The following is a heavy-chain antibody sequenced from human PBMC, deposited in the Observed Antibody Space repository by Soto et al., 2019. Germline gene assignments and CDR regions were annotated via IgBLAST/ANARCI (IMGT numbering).Heavy chain of an antibody. CDR2: IIPIFGTA. CDR1: GGTFSSYA. J-gene: IGHJ6*02. CDR3: ARALQDSYGSQITLHYYYSGMDV. V-gene: IGHV1-69*12. Sequence: QVQLVQSGAAVKKPGSSVKVSCKASGGTFSSYAISWVRQAPGQGLEWMGGIIPIFGTANYAQKFQGRVTITADESTSTXXRXLXXLIPEDTAVYYCARALQDSYGSQITLHYYYSGMDVWGQGTTVTVSS. D-gene: IGHD5-18*01.